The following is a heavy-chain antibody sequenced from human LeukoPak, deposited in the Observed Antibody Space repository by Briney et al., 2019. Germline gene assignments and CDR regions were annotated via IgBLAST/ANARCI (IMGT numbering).Heavy chain of an antibody. J-gene: IGHJ4*02. V-gene: IGHV4-59*01. Sequence: YWTWIRQPPGKGLEWIGYIHYSGSTNYNPSLKSRVTISVDTSKNQFSLKLSSVTAADTAVYYCARGEWDYLFDYWGQGTLVTVSS. D-gene: IGHD1-7*01. CDR3: ARGEWDYLFDY. CDR2: IHYSGST. CDR1: Y.